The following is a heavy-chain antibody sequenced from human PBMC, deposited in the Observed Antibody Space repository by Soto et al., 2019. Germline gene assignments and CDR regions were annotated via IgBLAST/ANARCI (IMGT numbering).Heavy chain of an antibody. J-gene: IGHJ5*02. D-gene: IGHD6-6*01. Sequence: SETLSLTCTVSGGSISSGGYYWSWIRQHPGKGLEWIGYIYYSGSTYYNPSLKSRVTISVDTSKNQFSLKLSSVTAADTAVYYCARDIAAAREFNWFDPRGQGTLVTVSS. CDR2: IYYSGST. CDR3: ARDIAAAREFNWFDP. V-gene: IGHV4-31*03. CDR1: GGSISSGGYY.